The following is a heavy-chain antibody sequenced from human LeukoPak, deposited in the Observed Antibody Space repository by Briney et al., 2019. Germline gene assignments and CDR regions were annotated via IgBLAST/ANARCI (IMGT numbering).Heavy chain of an antibody. D-gene: IGHD3-16*02. CDR2: LNPTSGGT. V-gene: IGHV1-2*02. CDR3: ARGSIVGFDY. J-gene: IGHJ4*02. Sequence: ASVRVSCKASGYTFTSQYVHWVRQAPGQGLEWMGWLNPTSGGTKYSQSFQGRVTMTRDTSISTAYMRLSSLQSDDTAVYYCARGSIVGFDYWGQGTQVIVSS. CDR1: GYTFTSQY.